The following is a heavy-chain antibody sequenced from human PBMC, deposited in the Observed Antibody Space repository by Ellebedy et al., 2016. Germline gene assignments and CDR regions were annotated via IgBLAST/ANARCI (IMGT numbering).Heavy chain of an antibody. CDR2: IYGHDDK. Sequence: SGPTLVKPTQTFTLTCTFSGFSLSTSAVVVGWVRQPPGRAPEWLAFIYGHDDKRYSPSLRNRLTITKDTSKNQVVLTLTNMDPVDTATYYCVHRTTVTSVDYWGQGTLVTVSS. V-gene: IGHV2-5*01. D-gene: IGHD4-17*01. J-gene: IGHJ4*02. CDR1: GFSLSTSAVV. CDR3: VHRTTVTSVDY.